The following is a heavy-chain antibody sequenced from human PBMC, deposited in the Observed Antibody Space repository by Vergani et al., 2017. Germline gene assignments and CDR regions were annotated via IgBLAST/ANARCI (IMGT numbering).Heavy chain of an antibody. CDR1: GFKFSDHY. V-gene: IGHV3-11*04. J-gene: IGHJ6*04. D-gene: IGHD2/OR15-2a*01. CDR3: AKNLGISTTRHYYAMDV. Sequence: LEESGGGSVKPGGSLRLSCAASGFKFSDHYMSWIRQAPGKGLEWVSHISPGASTVSYTDSVTGRFTVSRDNDNNSLTLDMTTLRVEDTAVYYCAKNLGISTTRHYYAMDVGGKGTTVTVSS. CDR2: ISPGASTV.